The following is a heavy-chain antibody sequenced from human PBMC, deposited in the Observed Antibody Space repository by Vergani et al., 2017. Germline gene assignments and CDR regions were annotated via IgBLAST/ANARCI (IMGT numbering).Heavy chain of an antibody. CDR1: GFTFSSYS. CDR2: ISSSSSTI. D-gene: IGHD1-1*01. J-gene: IGHJ4*02. Sequence: EVQLVEAGGGLVQPGGSLRLSCAASGFTFSSYSMNWVRQAPGKGLEWVSYISSSSSTIYYADSVKGRFTISRDNSKNTLYLQMNSLRAEDTAVYYCAKAHPTTTLGWGQGTLVTVSS. V-gene: IGHV3-48*01. CDR3: AKAHPTTTLG.